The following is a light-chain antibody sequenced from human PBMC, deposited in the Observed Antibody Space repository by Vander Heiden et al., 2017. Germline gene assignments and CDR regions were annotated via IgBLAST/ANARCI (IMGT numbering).Light chain of an antibody. CDR1: HNILDSSNSRNY. V-gene: IGKV4-1*01. Sequence: TVITQHPDSLALSLGERATINFKSSHNILDSSNSRNYLAWYQQKPGQPPKLLIYWASARESAVPEPFSGCGSVTDFSLTIIGLQAEDMTVFYCHQYASTPITFGGGTKVEMK. J-gene: IGKJ4*01. CDR2: WAS. CDR3: HQYASTPIT.